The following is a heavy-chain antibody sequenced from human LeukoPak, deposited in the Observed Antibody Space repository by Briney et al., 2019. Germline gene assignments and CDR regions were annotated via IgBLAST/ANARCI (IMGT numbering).Heavy chain of an antibody. CDR3: SRAGKDFWSGYYIIDY. CDR2: IYHSGST. J-gene: IGHJ4*02. V-gene: IGHV4-30-2*01. Sequence: LRLSCAASGFTFSSYAMSWVRQAPGKGLEWIGYIYHSGSTYYNPSLKSRVTISVDRSKNQFSLKLSSVTAADTAVYYCSRAGKDFWSGYYIIDYWGQGTLVTVSS. D-gene: IGHD3-3*01. CDR1: GFTFSSYA.